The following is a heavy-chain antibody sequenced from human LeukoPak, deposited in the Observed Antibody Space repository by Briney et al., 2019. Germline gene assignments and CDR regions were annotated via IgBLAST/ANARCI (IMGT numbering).Heavy chain of an antibody. V-gene: IGHV4-39*01. CDR2: IYYSGRT. Sequence: KPSETLSLTCTVSGGSISSYYWGWIRQPPGKGLEWIGSIYYSGRTYYKPSLESRVTMSVDTSKNQFSLRLSSVTAADTAVYYCGRHPGGSGSPIDYWGQGTLVTVSS. J-gene: IGHJ4*02. CDR3: GRHPGGSGSPIDY. D-gene: IGHD3-10*01. CDR1: GGSISSYY.